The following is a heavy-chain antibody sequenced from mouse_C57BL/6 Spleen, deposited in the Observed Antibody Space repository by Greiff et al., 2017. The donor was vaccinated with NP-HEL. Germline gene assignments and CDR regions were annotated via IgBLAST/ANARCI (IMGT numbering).Heavy chain of an antibody. J-gene: IGHJ4*01. CDR2: IYPGSGST. D-gene: IGHD3-2*02. Sequence: QVQLQQPGAELVKPGASVKMSCKASGYTFTSYWITWVKQRPGQGLEWIGDIYPGSGSTNYNEKFKSKATLTVDTSSSTAYMQLSSLTSEDSAVYYCARSELRLPHEAMDYWGQGTSVTVSS. V-gene: IGHV1-55*01. CDR1: GYTFTSYW. CDR3: ARSELRLPHEAMDY.